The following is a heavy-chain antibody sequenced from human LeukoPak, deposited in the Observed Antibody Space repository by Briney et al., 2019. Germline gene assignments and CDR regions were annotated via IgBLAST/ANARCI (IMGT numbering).Heavy chain of an antibody. J-gene: IGHJ4*02. V-gene: IGHV3-30*04. D-gene: IGHD2-21*02. CDR1: GFSFNIYV. Sequence: GRSLRLSCAASGFSFNIYVMHWVRQAPGEGLEWVAVISSDGRTKNYADSVKGRFTISRDNPKNTLFLEMNSLRLDDSAVYYCARDANGGGDDYWGLGTLVTVSS. CDR3: ARDANGGGDDY. CDR2: ISSDGRTK.